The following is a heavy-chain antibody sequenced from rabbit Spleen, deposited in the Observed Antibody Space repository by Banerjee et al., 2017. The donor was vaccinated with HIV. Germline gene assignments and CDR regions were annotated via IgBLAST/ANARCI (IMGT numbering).Heavy chain of an antibody. J-gene: IGHJ2*01. CDR3: ARSTILNGAFDP. D-gene: IGHD1-1*01. Sequence: QSLEESGGDLVKPGASLTLTCTASGFSFNSYWICWVRQAPGKGLEWVACIDIGTSGSTYYESWAKGRFTISKTSSTTVTLQMTSLTAADTATYFCARSTILNGAFDPWGQGTLVTVS. CDR1: GFSFNSYW. CDR2: IDIGTSGST. V-gene: IGHV1S40*01.